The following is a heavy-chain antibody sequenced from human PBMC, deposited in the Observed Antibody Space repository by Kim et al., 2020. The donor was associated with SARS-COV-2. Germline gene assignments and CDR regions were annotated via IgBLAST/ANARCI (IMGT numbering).Heavy chain of an antibody. CDR3: ARDPHGLDV. Sequence: GDTSYPDSLKGRFTISRENAKNSLYLQMNSLRVGDTAVYYCARDPHGLDVWGQGTTVTVSS. CDR2: GDT. J-gene: IGHJ6*02. V-gene: IGHV3-13*01.